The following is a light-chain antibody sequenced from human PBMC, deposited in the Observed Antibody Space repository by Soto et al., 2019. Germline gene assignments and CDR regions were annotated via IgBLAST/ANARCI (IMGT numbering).Light chain of an antibody. J-gene: IGLJ2*01. Sequence: QSALTQPASVSGSPGQSITISCTGTNSDVGGYNYVSWYQQHPGTAPKLMIFEVSDRPSGVSHRFSGSKSGNTASLTISGLQAEDEADYYCSSYTSSSTLVVFGGGTKVTVL. CDR1: NSDVGGYNY. CDR3: SSYTSSSTLVV. CDR2: EVS. V-gene: IGLV2-14*01.